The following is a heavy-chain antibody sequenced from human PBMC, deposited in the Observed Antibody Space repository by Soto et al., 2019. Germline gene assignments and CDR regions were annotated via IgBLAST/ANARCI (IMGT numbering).Heavy chain of an antibody. Sequence: QVQLQESGPGLVKPSETLSLTCTVSGGSINSYYWSWIRQPPGRGLGWIGHIHHSGSTNYNASLERRVYISLATSRNQCSLELLSVTAADTAVYYCARDSYWSGSGPYFGDTLDMWRQGTMVTVFS. CDR3: ARDSYWSGSGPYFGDTLDM. CDR2: IHHSGST. D-gene: IGHD3-10*01. CDR1: GGSINSYY. J-gene: IGHJ3*02. V-gene: IGHV4-59*01.